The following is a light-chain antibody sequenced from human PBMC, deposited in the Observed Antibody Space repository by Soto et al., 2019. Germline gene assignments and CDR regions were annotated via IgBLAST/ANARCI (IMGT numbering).Light chain of an antibody. CDR3: QQYGSSPSLT. Sequence: EIVLTQSPCTLSLSPGERATLSCRASQSVSSSYLAWYQQKPGQAPRLLIYGASSRATGIPDRFSGSVSGTDFTLTISRLEPEDFAVYYCQQYGSSPSLTFGGGTKVEIK. V-gene: IGKV3-20*01. CDR1: QSVSSSY. J-gene: IGKJ4*01. CDR2: GAS.